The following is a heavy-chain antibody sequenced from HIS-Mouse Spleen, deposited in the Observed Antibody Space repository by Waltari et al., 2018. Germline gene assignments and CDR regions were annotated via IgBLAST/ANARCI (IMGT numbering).Heavy chain of an antibody. D-gene: IGHD6-13*01. CDR1: AGSINRRSYY. J-gene: IGHJ2*01. CDR3: AREIPYSSSWYDWYFDL. V-gene: IGHV4-39*07. Sequence: QLPLQESGPGLVKPSETLTLPCTVPAGSINRRSYYWGWIRQPPGKGLGWIGSIYYSGSTYYNPSLKSRVTISVDTSKNQFSLKLSSVTAADTAVYYCAREIPYSSSWYDWYFDLWGRGTLVTVSS. CDR2: IYYSGST.